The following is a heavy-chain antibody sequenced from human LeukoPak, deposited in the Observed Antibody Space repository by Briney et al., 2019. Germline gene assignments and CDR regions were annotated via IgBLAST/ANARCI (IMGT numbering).Heavy chain of an antibody. CDR2: FYSDGTT. J-gene: IGHJ4*02. CDR3: ARDAAAGAGVFDY. Sequence: GGSLRLSCVVSGFIVNNNYINWVRQAPGKGLEWVSVFYSDGTTYHADSVKGRFAISRDNSKNMVFLQMNSLRAEDTAVYYCARDAAAGAGVFDYWGQGTLVTVSS. V-gene: IGHV3-53*01. CDR1: GFIVNNNY. D-gene: IGHD6-13*01.